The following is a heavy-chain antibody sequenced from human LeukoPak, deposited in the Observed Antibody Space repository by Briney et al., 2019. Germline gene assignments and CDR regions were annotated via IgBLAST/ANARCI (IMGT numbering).Heavy chain of an antibody. Sequence: ASVKVSCKASGYTFTSYYIHWVRQAPGQGLEWMGIINPSGGSTSYAQKFQGRVTMTRDTSTSTVYMELSSLRSEDTAVYYCARGGIVGATPNWFDPWGQGTLVTVSS. CDR3: ARGGIVGATPNWFDP. J-gene: IGHJ5*02. D-gene: IGHD1-26*01. CDR2: INPSGGST. CDR1: GYTFTSYY. V-gene: IGHV1-46*01.